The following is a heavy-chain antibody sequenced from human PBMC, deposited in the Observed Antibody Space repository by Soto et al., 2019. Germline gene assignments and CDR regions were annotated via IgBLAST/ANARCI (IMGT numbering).Heavy chain of an antibody. CDR1: GCSISTGGYS. Sequence: QVQLQESGPGLVKPSQTLSLTCTVSGCSISTGGYSWTWIRQHPGKGLEWIWYIYCSGSSYYNPSLKSRVTISVETSKNQFSLKLSSVPAADTAVYYGARGLSVTLFDNWGQGTRVTVSS. J-gene: IGHJ4*02. D-gene: IGHD4-17*01. V-gene: IGHV4-31*03. CDR3: ARGLSVTLFDN. CDR2: IYCSGSS.